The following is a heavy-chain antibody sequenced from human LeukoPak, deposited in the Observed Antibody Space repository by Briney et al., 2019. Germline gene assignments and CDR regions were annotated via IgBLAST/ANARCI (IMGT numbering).Heavy chain of an antibody. CDR2: IYGGGTT. CDR3: ARSTRALVPTADDAFDI. CDR1: GLTVSRNY. Sequence: GGSLRLSCAASGLTVSRNYMNWVRQAPEKGLEWVSIIYGGGTTYYADSVKGRFTISRDNSKNTMYLQMNSLRAEDTAVYYCARSTRALVPTADDAFDIWGQGTMVTVSS. D-gene: IGHD2-2*01. J-gene: IGHJ3*02. V-gene: IGHV3-66*02.